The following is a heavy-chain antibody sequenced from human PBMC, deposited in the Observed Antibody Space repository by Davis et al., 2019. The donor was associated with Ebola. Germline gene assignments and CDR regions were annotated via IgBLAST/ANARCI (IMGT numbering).Heavy chain of an antibody. CDR2: ISYDGSNK. D-gene: IGHD3-10*01. Sequence: GESLKISCAASGFTFSSYAMHWVRQAPGKGLEWVAVISYDGSNKYYADSVKGRFTISRDNSKNTLYLQMNSLRAEDTGVYYCARDFGREGYYYYYGMDVWGQGTTVTVSS. CDR1: GFTFSSYA. J-gene: IGHJ6*02. V-gene: IGHV3-30-3*01. CDR3: ARDFGREGYYYYYGMDV.